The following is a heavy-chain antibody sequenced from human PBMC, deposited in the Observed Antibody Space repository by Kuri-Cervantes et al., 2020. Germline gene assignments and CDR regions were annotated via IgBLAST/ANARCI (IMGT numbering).Heavy chain of an antibody. V-gene: IGHV1-69*05. Sequence: SVKVSCKASGGTFNNYAIHWVRQAPGQGLEWMGGTIPMFGTENYAQKFQGRVTITTDESTSTAYMELSSLRSEDTAVYYCARDCLGIAVMGYWGQGTLVTVSS. D-gene: IGHD6-19*01. J-gene: IGHJ4*02. CDR1: GGTFNNYA. CDR3: ARDCLGIAVMGY. CDR2: TIPMFGTE.